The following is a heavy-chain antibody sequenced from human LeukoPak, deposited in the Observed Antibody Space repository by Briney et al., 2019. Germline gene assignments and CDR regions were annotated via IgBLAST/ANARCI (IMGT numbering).Heavy chain of an antibody. D-gene: IGHD3-22*01. CDR1: GGSIRSDY. Sequence: SETLSLTCTVSGGSIRSDYWSWIRQPPGKGLEWIGYIYYRGSTNYNPSLKSRVTISVDTSKNQLSLKLSSVTAADTAVYYCARLSGYSSGHYYSDYWGQGTLVTVSS. V-gene: IGHV4-59*01. J-gene: IGHJ4*02. CDR3: ARLSGYSSGHYYSDY. CDR2: IYYRGST.